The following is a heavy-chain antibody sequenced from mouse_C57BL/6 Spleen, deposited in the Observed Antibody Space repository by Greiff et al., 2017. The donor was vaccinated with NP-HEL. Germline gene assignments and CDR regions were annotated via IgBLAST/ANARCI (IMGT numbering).Heavy chain of an antibody. CDR2: IYPGDGDT. Sequence: VKLQESGPELVKPGASVKISCKASGYAFSSSWMNWVKQRPGKGLEWIGRIYPGDGDTNYNGKFKGKATLTADKSSSTAYMQLSSLTSEDSAVYFCARDYDGYFDVWGTGTTVTVSS. CDR1: GYAFSSSW. V-gene: IGHV1-82*01. J-gene: IGHJ1*03. CDR3: ARDYDGYFDV. D-gene: IGHD2-4*01.